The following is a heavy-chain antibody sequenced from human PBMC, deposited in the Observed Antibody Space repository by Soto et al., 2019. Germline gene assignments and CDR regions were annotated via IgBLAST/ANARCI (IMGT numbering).Heavy chain of an antibody. D-gene: IGHD3-10*01. J-gene: IGHJ3*01. V-gene: IGHV3-7*01. Sequence: GGSLRLSCAASGFSFSSYSMTWVRQAPGKGLEWVANINQDGSVKYYVDSVEGRFTISRDNAKDSLYLQMNSLRAEDTAVYYCARDEDYFRSGSYYDALEVWGQGTMVTVSS. CDR1: GFSFSSYS. CDR2: INQDGSVK. CDR3: ARDEDYFRSGSYYDALEV.